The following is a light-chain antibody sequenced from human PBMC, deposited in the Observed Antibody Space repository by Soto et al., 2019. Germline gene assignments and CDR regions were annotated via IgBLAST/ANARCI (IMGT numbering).Light chain of an antibody. CDR1: QSIRSD. Sequence: EIVMTQSPVSLSVSPGERATFSCRASQSIRSDLAWYQQKPGQAPRLLIYGASTKATGIPARFSGSGSGTEFTLNISRLQAEDCAVYYFQHYNIWTYTFGQGTKLEI. CDR2: GAS. CDR3: QHYNIWTYT. V-gene: IGKV3-15*01. J-gene: IGKJ2*01.